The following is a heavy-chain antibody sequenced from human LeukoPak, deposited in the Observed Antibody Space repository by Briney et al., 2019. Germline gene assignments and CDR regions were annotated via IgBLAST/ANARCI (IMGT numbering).Heavy chain of an antibody. J-gene: IGHJ4*02. CDR3: ARVGMRYSSDWDIDY. V-gene: IGHV1-2*02. D-gene: IGHD6-19*01. CDR1: GYTFTGYY. CDR2: INPNSGGT. Sequence: ASVKVSCKASGYTFTGYYMHWVRQAPGQGLEWMGWINPNSGGTNYAQKFQGRVTMTRDTSISTAYMELSRLRSDDTAVYYCARVGMRYSSDWDIDYWGQGTLVTVSS.